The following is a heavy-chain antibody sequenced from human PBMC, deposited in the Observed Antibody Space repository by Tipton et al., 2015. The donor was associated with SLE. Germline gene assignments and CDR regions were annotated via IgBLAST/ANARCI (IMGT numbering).Heavy chain of an antibody. V-gene: IGHV4-31*03. CDR1: GGSISSGGYY. J-gene: IGHJ4*02. Sequence: TLSLTCTVSGGSISSGGYYWSWIRQHPGKGLEWIGYIYYSGSTYYNPSPKSRVTISIDTSKNQFSLKLSSVTAADTAVYYCARALQNYFDYWGQGTLVTVSS. CDR3: ARALQNYFDY. CDR2: IYYSGST.